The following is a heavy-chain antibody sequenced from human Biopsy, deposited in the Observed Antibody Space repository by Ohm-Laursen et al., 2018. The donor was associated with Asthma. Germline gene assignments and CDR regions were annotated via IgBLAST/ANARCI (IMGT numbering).Heavy chain of an antibody. CDR2: IFSDGSNK. V-gene: IGHV3-30-3*01. D-gene: IGHD6-6*01. Sequence: SLRLSCAASGFTFHNYVMHWVRQAPGKGLEWVAGIFSDGSNKYYADSVKGRFTISRDNSKDTLYLQVNSLRGDDTAVYYCARGKTWGRSYYFDYWGQGTLVTVSS. J-gene: IGHJ4*02. CDR3: ARGKTWGRSYYFDY. CDR1: GFTFHNYV.